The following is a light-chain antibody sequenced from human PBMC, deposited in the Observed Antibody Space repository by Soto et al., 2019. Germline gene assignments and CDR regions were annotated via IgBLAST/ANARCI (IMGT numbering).Light chain of an antibody. CDR2: GAS. CDR3: QQYGSMWT. Sequence: EIVLTQSPGTLSLSPGERATLSCRASQSVSSSYLAWYQQKPGQAPRLLIYGASSRATGIPDRFSGSGSGTGFTLTTSRLEPEDFAVYYCQQYGSMWTFGQGTKVEIK. J-gene: IGKJ1*01. V-gene: IGKV3-20*01. CDR1: QSVSSSY.